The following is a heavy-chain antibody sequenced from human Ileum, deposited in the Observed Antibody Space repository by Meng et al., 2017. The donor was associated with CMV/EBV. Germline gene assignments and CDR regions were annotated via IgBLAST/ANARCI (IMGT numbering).Heavy chain of an antibody. Sequence: GGSLRLSCAASGFSVSSNDMSWVRQAPGKGLEWVASIRNDGKEIFYADSVKSRFTISRDNARSVLSLQMSGLRVEDTAIYSCVNIWEEGYWGRGAMVTVSS. V-gene: IGHV3-7*01. D-gene: IGHD1-26*01. J-gene: IGHJ4*02. CDR1: GFSVSSND. CDR2: IRNDGKEI. CDR3: VNIWEEGY.